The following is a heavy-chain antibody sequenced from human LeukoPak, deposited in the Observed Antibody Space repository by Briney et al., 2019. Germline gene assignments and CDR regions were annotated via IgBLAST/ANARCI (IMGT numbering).Heavy chain of an antibody. CDR2: INPNSGGT. D-gene: IGHD6-19*01. CDR3: ARDEGYSSGWYSMIAFDI. J-gene: IGHJ3*02. V-gene: IGHV1-2*02. CDR1: GYTLTVYY. Sequence: ASVKVSCKASGYTLTVYYMHWVRQAPGQGLEWMGWINPNSGGTNYAQKFQGRVTMTTDTSTSTAYMELRSLRSDDTAVYYCARDEGYSSGWYSMIAFDIWGQGTMVTVSS.